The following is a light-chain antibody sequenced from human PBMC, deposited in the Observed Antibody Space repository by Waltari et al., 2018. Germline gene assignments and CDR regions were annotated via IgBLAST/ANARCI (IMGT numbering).Light chain of an antibody. CDR1: QGLGRW. V-gene: IGKV1-12*01. CDR2: AAS. CDR3: QQANTFPFT. Sequence: DIQMTQSPSSVSASVGDRVTITCRASQGLGRWLAWYQQKTGKAPKFLIYAASSLQSGVPSRFSGSGSGTDFTLTINSLQPEDFATYYCQQANTFPFTFGQGTRLEIK. J-gene: IGKJ5*01.